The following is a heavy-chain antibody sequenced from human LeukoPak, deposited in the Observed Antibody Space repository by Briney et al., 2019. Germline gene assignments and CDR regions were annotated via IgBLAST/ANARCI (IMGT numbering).Heavy chain of an antibody. V-gene: IGHV4-39*01. Sequence: KPSETLSLTCTVSGGSISSSSYYWGWIRQPPGKGLEWIGSIYYSGSTYYNPSLKSRVTISVDTSKNQFSLELSPVTAADTAVYYCARRRRYGHCSGGSCYSTLYNYYAMDVWGQGTTVTVSS. CDR2: IYYSGST. CDR1: GGSISSSSYY. J-gene: IGHJ6*02. CDR3: ARRRRYGHCSGGSCYSTLYNYYAMDV. D-gene: IGHD2-15*01.